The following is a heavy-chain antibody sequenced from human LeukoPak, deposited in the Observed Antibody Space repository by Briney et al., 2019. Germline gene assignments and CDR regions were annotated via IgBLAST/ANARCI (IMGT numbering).Heavy chain of an antibody. J-gene: IGHJ4*02. V-gene: IGHV1-46*01. CDR2: INPSGGST. CDR1: GYTFTSYY. CDR3: ARDALGRPGGLYFDY. Sequence: GASVKVSCKASGYTFTSYYMHWVRQAPGQGLEWMGIINPSGGSTSYAQKFQGRVTMTRDTSTSTVYMELSSLRSEDTAVYYCARDALGRPGGLYFDYWGQGTLVTVSS. D-gene: IGHD1-26*01.